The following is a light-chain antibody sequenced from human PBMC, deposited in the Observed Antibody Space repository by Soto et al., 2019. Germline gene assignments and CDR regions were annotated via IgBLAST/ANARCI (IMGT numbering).Light chain of an antibody. CDR3: QQHGTSPIT. V-gene: IGKV3-20*01. CDR1: QYINTS. J-gene: IGKJ5*01. Sequence: ELVLTQCPATLSSFPGDRGTLSCRASQYINTSLAWHQQKPGQPPRILVYGESSRATGIQARFSGSGSGTDFTLTISRLEPEDFAVYYCQQHGTSPITFGQGTKLEIK. CDR2: GES.